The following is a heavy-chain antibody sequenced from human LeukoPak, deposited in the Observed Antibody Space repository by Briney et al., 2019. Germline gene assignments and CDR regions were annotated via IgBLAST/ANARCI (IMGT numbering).Heavy chain of an antibody. D-gene: IGHD5/OR15-5a*01. J-gene: IGHJ6*02. CDR3: ARVYAGLYYGMDV. Sequence: SETLSLTCTVSGGSISSYYWSWIRQPPGKGLEWIGYIYYSGSTNYNPSLTSRVTISVDTSKNQFSLKLSSVTAADTAVYYCARVYAGLYYGMDVWGQGTTVTVSS. CDR1: GGSISSYY. V-gene: IGHV4-59*01. CDR2: IYYSGST.